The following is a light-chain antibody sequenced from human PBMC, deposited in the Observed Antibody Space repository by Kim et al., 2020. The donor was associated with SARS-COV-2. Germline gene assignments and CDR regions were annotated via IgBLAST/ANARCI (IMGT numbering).Light chain of an antibody. Sequence: EIVLTQSPVTLSLSPGERATLSCRASQSVSSSLAWYQQKPGQAPRLLIYDASNRATGIPARFSGSGSGTDFTLTISSLEPEDFAVYYCQQRSNWPLAFGGGTKLEI. J-gene: IGKJ4*01. V-gene: IGKV3-11*01. CDR3: QQRSNWPLA. CDR2: DAS. CDR1: QSVSSS.